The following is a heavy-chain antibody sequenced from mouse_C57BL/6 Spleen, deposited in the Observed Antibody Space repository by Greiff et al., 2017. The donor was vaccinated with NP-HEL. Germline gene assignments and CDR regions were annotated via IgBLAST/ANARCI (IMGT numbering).Heavy chain of an antibody. D-gene: IGHD3-2*02. V-gene: IGHV5-15*01. CDR1: GFTFSDYG. CDR3: ARGADSSVYFDY. CDR2: ISNLAYSI. J-gene: IGHJ2*01. Sequence: EVQLVESGGGLVQPGGSLKLSCAASGFTFSDYGMAWVRQAPRKGPEWVAFISNLAYSIYYADTVTGRFTISRENATNTLYLEMSSLRSEDTAMYYCARGADSSVYFDYWGQGTTLTVSS.